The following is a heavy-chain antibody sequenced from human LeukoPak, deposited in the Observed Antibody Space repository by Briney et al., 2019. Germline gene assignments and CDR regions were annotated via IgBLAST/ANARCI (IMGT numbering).Heavy chain of an antibody. CDR1: GGSISGSIYY. CDR3: ARGVMYCSSTSCRGYFQH. J-gene: IGHJ1*01. Sequence: SETLSLTCTVSGGSISGSIYYWGWIRQPPGKRLEWIGSIYHSGSTYYNPSLKSRVTISVDTSKNQFSLKLSSVTAADTAVYYCARGVMYCSSTSCRGYFQHWGQGTLVTVSS. CDR2: IYHSGST. D-gene: IGHD2-2*01. V-gene: IGHV4-39*07.